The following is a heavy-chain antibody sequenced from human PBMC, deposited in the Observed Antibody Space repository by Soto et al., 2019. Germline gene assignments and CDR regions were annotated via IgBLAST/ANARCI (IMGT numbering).Heavy chain of an antibody. CDR3: ARGPRLAGRGYYGMDV. J-gene: IGHJ6*02. Sequence: SETLSLTCAVSGGAISSSKWWSWVRQPPGKGLEWIGEIYQSGSTNYNPSLESRVRMSVDKSRNQFSLKLTSVSAADTAVYYCARGPRLAGRGYYGMDVWGQGTTVTVSS. CDR2: IYQSGST. V-gene: IGHV4-4*02. D-gene: IGHD6-19*01. CDR1: GGAISSSKW.